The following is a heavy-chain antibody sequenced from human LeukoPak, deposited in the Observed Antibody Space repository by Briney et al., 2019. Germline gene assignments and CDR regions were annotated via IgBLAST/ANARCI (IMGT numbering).Heavy chain of an antibody. Sequence: SETLSLTCTVSGDSISTYYWSWIRQPPGKGLEWIGYIYYTGSTNYNPSLKSRVTISVDTSKNQFSLTLSSVTAADTAVYYCARALAAQYYYYMDVWGKGTTVTVSS. CDR3: ARALAAQYYYYMDV. CDR2: IYYTGST. D-gene: IGHD6-6*01. V-gene: IGHV4-59*12. CDR1: GDSISTYY. J-gene: IGHJ6*03.